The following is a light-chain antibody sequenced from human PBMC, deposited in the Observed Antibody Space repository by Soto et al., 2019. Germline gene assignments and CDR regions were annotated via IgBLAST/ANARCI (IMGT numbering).Light chain of an antibody. CDR3: QQYSSYWT. CDR2: DAS. CDR1: QSISGW. Sequence: DIQVTQSPSTLSASVGDRVTITCRASQSISGWLAWYQQKPGKAPKLLIYDASTLESGVPSRFSGSGSGTEFTLTISSLQPDDFATYYCQQYSSYWTFGPGTKVAIK. V-gene: IGKV1-5*01. J-gene: IGKJ1*01.